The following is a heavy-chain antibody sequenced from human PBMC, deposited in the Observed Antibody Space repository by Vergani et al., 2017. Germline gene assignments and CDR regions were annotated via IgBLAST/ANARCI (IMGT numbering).Heavy chain of an antibody. J-gene: IGHJ3*02. D-gene: IGHD5-24*01. CDR2: SIPIFGTA. V-gene: IGHV1-69*01. CDR3: AREMADNPGGAFYI. CDR1: GGPFSSYA. Sequence: QVQLVHSGAEVKKPGSSVKVSCKSSGGPFSSYAISWVRQAPGQGLEWMGGSIPIFGTANYAQKFQGRVTINADEFTSTAYMEMSSLRSEDTAVYYWAREMADNPGGAFYIWGQGTMVTVSS.